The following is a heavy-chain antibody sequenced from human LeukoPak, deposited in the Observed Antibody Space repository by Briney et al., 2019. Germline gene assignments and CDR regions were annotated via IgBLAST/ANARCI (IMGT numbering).Heavy chain of an antibody. Sequence: GRSLRLSCAASGLTFRAYYMHWFRQAPGKGLVWVSRINIDGSSTTYADSVKGRFTVSRDNAKNTLYLQMNSLRAEDTAVYYCACYGIEPPYWGQGTLVTVSS. V-gene: IGHV3-74*01. CDR3: ACYGIEPPY. D-gene: IGHD1-14*01. J-gene: IGHJ4*02. CDR2: INIDGSST. CDR1: GLTFRAYY.